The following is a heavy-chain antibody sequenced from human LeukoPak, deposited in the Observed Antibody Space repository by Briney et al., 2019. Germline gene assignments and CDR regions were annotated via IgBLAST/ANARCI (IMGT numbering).Heavy chain of an antibody. CDR1: GFTLRTYW. CDR2: IKRDGSEK. V-gene: IGHV3-7*03. J-gene: IGHJ4*02. D-gene: IGHD5-18*01. Sequence: HPGGSLRLSCAAPGFTLRTYWMSWVRQAPGKGLEWVASIKRDGSEKYYVDSVKGRFTISRDNARNSLYLQMNSLRAEDTALYYCAKDIGYSYGKTPFDYWGQGTLVTVSS. CDR3: AKDIGYSYGKTPFDY.